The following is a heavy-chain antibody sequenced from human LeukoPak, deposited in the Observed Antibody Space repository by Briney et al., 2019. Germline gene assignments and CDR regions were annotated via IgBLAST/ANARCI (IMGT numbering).Heavy chain of an antibody. D-gene: IGHD6-13*01. CDR2: IYYSGST. Sequence: SETLSLTCTVSGGSISSYYWSWIRQPPGKGLEWSGYIYYSGSTNYNPSLKSRVTISVDTSKNQFSLKLSSVTAADTAVYYCARCYSNSSWVYYFDYWGQGTLVTVSS. J-gene: IGHJ4*02. V-gene: IGHV4-59*01. CDR3: ARCYSNSSWVYYFDY. CDR1: GGSISSYY.